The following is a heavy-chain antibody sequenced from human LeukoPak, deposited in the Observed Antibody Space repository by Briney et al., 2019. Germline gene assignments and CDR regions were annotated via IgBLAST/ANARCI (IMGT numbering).Heavy chain of an antibody. V-gene: IGHV4-34*01. CDR3: AREGTTDSSTWYMSWFDP. J-gene: IGHJ5*02. D-gene: IGHD6-13*01. CDR2: INHSGST. CDR1: SGSLSDYF. Sequence: SETLSLTCAVYSGSLSDYFWSWIRQSPGKGLEWIGEINHSGSTKYNPSLKSRVTISVDTSKNQFSLRLSPVTAADTAVYYCAREGTTDSSTWYMSWFDPWGQGTLVTVSS.